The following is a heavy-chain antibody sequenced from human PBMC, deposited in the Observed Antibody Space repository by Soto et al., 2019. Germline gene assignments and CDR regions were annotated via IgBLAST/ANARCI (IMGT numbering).Heavy chain of an antibody. J-gene: IGHJ3*02. CDR1: GFTFSNYA. CDR2: ISGSGGTT. Sequence: GGSLRLSCAASGFTFSNYAMNWVRQAPGKGLEWVSAISGSGGTTYYADSVKGRFTMSRDNSKNTLYLQMNSLRADDTAVYYCARADTVYGAFDIWGQGTMVTVSS. D-gene: IGHD4-17*01. V-gene: IGHV3-23*01. CDR3: ARADTVYGAFDI.